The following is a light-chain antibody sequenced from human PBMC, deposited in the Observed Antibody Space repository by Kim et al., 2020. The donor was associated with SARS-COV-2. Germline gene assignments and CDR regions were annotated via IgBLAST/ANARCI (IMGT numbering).Light chain of an antibody. Sequence: QGVTSSCTGSSSNIGAGYDVQWYEQVPGTAPKRLIYGDNNRPSGVPDRFSGSKSDTSASLAITGLQAEDEADYYCQSYDSSLSIVVFGGGTQLTVL. V-gene: IGLV1-40*01. CDR1: SSNIGAGYD. CDR2: GDN. CDR3: QSYDSSLSIVV. J-gene: IGLJ2*01.